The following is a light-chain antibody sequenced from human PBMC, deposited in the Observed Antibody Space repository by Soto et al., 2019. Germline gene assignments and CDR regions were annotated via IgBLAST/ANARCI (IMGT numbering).Light chain of an antibody. V-gene: IGKV3-11*01. Sequence: EIVLTQSPGTLSLSPGKRATLSCRASQSVSNFLARYQQKPGQAPRLLIYDTSNRATGIPARFSGSGSGTDFTLTINNLDPEDFAVYYCQQRSNWPITVGQGTRLEIK. J-gene: IGKJ5*01. CDR3: QQRSNWPIT. CDR1: QSVSNF. CDR2: DTS.